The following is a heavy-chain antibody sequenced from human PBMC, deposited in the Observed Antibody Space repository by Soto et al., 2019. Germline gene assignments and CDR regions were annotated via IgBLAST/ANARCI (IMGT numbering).Heavy chain of an antibody. CDR3: ASGVRKWELLSYYYYGMDV. CDR1: GGSISSSNW. J-gene: IGHJ6*02. D-gene: IGHD1-26*01. V-gene: IGHV4-4*02. CDR2: IYHSGST. Sequence: ASETLSLTCAVSGGSISSSNWWSWVRQPPGKGLEWIGEIYHSGSTNYNPSLKSRVTISVDKSKNQFSLKLSSVTAADTAVYYCASGVRKWELLSYYYYGMDVWGQGTTVTVSS.